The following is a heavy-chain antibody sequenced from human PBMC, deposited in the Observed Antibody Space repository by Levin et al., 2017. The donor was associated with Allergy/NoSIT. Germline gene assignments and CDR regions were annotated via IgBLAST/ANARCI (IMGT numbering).Heavy chain of an antibody. J-gene: IGHJ4*02. CDR2: IYYSGST. CDR3: ARARITMVRGVTGYFDY. V-gene: IGHV4-59*01. D-gene: IGHD3-10*01. CDR1: GGSISSYY. Sequence: SETLSLTCTVSGGSISSYYWSWIRQPPGKGLEWIGYIYYSGSTNYNPSLKSRVTISVDTSKNQFSLKLSSVTAADTAVYYCARARITMVRGVTGYFDYWGQGTLVTVSS.